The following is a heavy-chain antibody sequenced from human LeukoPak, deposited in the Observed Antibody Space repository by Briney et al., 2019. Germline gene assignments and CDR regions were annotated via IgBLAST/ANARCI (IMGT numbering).Heavy chain of an antibody. J-gene: IGHJ4*02. CDR1: GYSISSGYY. CDR3: ARADYDSYFDY. CDR2: IYHSGST. Sequence: SETLSLTCTVSGYSISSGYYWGWIRQPPGQGLEWIGSIYHSGSTYYNPSLKSRVTISVDTSKNQFSLKLSSVTAADTAVYYCARADYDSYFDYWGQGTLVTVSS. V-gene: IGHV4-38-2*02. D-gene: IGHD4-17*01.